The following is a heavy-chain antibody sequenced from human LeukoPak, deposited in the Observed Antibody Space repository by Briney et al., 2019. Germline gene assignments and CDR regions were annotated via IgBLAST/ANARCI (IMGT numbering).Heavy chain of an antibody. CDR2: IRYDGSNK. D-gene: IGHD3-3*01. CDR3: AKGRGFLEWLDY. Sequence: GGSLRLSCAASGFTFSSYGMHWVRQAPGKGLEWVAFIRYDGSNKYYADSVKGRFTISRDNSKNTLYLQMNSLRAEDTAVYYCAKGRGFLEWLDYWGQGTLVTVSS. CDR1: GFTFSSYG. J-gene: IGHJ4*02. V-gene: IGHV3-30*02.